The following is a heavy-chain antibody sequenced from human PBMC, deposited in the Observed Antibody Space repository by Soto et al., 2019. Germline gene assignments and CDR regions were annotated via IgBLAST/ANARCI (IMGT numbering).Heavy chain of an antibody. CDR2: ISAYNGNT. D-gene: IGHD3-3*01. CDR3: ARVIRITIFGVASDAFDI. Sequence: TSVKVSCKASGYTFTSHGISWVRQAPGQGPEWMGWISAYNGNTNYAQKLQGRVTMTTDTSTSTAYMELRSLRSDDTAVYYCARVIRITIFGVASDAFDIWGQGTMVTVS. J-gene: IGHJ3*02. V-gene: IGHV1-18*01. CDR1: GYTFTSHG.